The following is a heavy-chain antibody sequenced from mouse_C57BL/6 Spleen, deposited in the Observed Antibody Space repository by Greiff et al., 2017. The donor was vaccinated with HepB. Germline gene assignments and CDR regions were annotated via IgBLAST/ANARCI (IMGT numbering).Heavy chain of an antibody. CDR1: GYTFTSYW. CDR2: IYPGSGST. Sequence: VQLQQSGAELVKPGASVKMSCKASGYTFTSYWITWVKQRPGQGLEWIGDIYPGSGSTNYNEKFKSKATLTVDTSSSTAYMQLSSLTSEDSAVYYCARMRTGPSYYFDYWGQGTTLTVSS. CDR3: ARMRTGPSYYFDY. J-gene: IGHJ2*01. V-gene: IGHV1-55*01. D-gene: IGHD4-1*01.